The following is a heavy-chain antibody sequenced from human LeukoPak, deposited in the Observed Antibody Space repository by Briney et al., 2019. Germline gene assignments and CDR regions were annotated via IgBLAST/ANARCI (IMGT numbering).Heavy chain of an antibody. CDR3: ATSLTGYYNS. CDR1: GDALTNYY. CDR2: VHTSGST. V-gene: IGHV4-4*07. D-gene: IGHD3-9*01. Sequence: SETLSLTCTVSGDALTNYYWSWSRRRAGGGLEWIVGVHTSGSTNYNPSLKSRVSMSVDTSKNQIYMKLSSVTAADTAVYYCATSLTGYYNSWGQGTLVTDSS. J-gene: IGHJ4*02.